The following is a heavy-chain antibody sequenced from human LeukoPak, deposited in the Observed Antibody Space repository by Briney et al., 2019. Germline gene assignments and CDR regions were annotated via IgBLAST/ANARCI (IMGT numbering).Heavy chain of an antibody. CDR2: IIPIFGTA. CDR1: GGTFSSYA. J-gene: IGHJ4*02. V-gene: IGHV1-69*01. D-gene: IGHD5-24*01. CDR3: ARDSGYNYRGADY. Sequence: SVKVSCKASGGTFSSYAISWVRQALGQGLEWMGGIIPIFGTANYAQKFQGRVTITADESTSTAHMELSSPRSEDTAVYYCARDSGYNYRGADYWGQGTLVTVSS.